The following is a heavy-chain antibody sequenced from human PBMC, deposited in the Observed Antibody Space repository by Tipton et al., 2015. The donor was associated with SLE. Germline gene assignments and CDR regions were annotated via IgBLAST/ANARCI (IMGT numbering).Heavy chain of an antibody. CDR2: IYYSGNT. Sequence: TLSLTCTVSGGSISTYYWSWIRQPPGKGLEWIGYIYYSGNTNYNPSLKSRVIISDDTSRNHFSLKLRSVTAADTAVYYCASTVGGNSVMSTFDYWGQVTLVTVSS. CDR1: GGSISTYY. D-gene: IGHD4-23*01. V-gene: IGHV4-59*01. CDR3: ASTVGGNSVMSTFDY. J-gene: IGHJ4*02.